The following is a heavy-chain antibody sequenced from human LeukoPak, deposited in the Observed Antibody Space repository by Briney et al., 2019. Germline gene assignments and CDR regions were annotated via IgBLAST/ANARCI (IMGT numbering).Heavy chain of an antibody. V-gene: IGHV4-34*01. D-gene: IGHD4-23*01. Sequence: PSETLSLTCAVYGGSFSGYYWSWLRQPPGKGREWIGETNHSGSTNYNPSLKSRVTISIDTSKNQFSLRLSSVTSADTAVYYCAARPTPPYYYDYMDVWAKGTTVTVSS. J-gene: IGHJ6*03. CDR2: TNHSGST. CDR3: AARPTPPYYYDYMDV. CDR1: GGSFSGYY.